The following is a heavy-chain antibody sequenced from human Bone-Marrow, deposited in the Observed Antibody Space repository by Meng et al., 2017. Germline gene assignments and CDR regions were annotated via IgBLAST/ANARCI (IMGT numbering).Heavy chain of an antibody. CDR3: ARDRYCSGGSCYSPAYYYYYGMDV. J-gene: IGHJ6*02. V-gene: IGHV4-4*07. CDR1: GGSISSYY. Sequence: SETLSLTCTVSGGSISSYYWSWIRQPAGKGLEWIGRIYTSGSTNYNPSLKSRVTMSVDTSKNQFSLKLSSVTAADTAVYYCARDRYCSGGSCYSPAYYYYYGMDVWGQGTTVTVSS. CDR2: IYTSGST. D-gene: IGHD2-15*01.